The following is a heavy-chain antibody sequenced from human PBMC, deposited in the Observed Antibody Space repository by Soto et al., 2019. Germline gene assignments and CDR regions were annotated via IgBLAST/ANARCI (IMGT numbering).Heavy chain of an antibody. J-gene: IGHJ4*02. CDR2: IYYSGST. Sequence: QLQLQESGPGLVKPSETLSLTCTVSGGSISSSSYYWGWIRQPPGKGLEWIGSIYYSGSTYYNPSLKSRVTISVDTSKNQFSLKLSSVTAADTAVYYCAISDLDFRSGYSLGGVGRPFDYWGQGTLVTVSS. V-gene: IGHV4-39*01. CDR3: AISDLDFRSGYSLGGVGRPFDY. CDR1: GGSISSSSYY. D-gene: IGHD3-3*01.